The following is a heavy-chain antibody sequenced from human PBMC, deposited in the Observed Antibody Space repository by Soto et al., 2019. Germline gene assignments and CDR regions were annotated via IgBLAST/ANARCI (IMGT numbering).Heavy chain of an antibody. D-gene: IGHD3-10*01. CDR2: ISSSSSYI. J-gene: IGHJ5*02. CDR3: AREGITMVRGPSWFDP. Sequence: GSLRLSCAASGFTFSSYSMNWVRQAPGKGLEWVSSISSSSSYIYYADSVKGRFTISRDNAKNSLYLQMNSLRAEDTAVYYCAREGITMVRGPSWFDPWGQGTLVTVSS. V-gene: IGHV3-21*01. CDR1: GFTFSSYS.